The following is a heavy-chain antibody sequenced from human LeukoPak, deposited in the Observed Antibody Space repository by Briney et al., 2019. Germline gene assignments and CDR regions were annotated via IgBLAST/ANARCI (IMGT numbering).Heavy chain of an antibody. V-gene: IGHV1-18*01. Sequence: GASVKVSCKACGYTFTSYGISWVRQAPGQGLEWMGWISAYNGNTNYAQKLQSRVTMTTDTSTSTAYMELRSLRSDDTAVYYCARRSSSWSPLDYWGQGTLVTVSS. D-gene: IGHD6-13*01. CDR1: GYTFTSYG. CDR2: ISAYNGNT. CDR3: ARRSSSWSPLDY. J-gene: IGHJ4*02.